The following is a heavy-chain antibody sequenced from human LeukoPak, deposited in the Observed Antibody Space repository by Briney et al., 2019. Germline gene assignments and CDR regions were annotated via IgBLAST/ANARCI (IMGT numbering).Heavy chain of an antibody. CDR1: GYAFTSYG. CDR3: TRDNPMSLGSYFDS. V-gene: IGHV1-18*01. J-gene: IGHJ4*02. CDR2: ISAYNGNA. Sequence: ASVNVSSTASGYAFTSYGIGWARQAPGPGMEWMGWISAYNGNANSAQTLQGRVTMTTDTSTSTAYMELRRPRSDAQAVYYCTRDNPMSLGSYFDSCGQG. D-gene: IGHD1-14*01.